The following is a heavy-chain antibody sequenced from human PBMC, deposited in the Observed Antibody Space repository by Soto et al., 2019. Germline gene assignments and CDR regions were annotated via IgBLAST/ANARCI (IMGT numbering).Heavy chain of an antibody. CDR3: ARINWNDQYGAFDI. Sequence: EVQLVESGGGLVQPGGSLRLSCAASGFTVSSNYMSWVRQAPGKGLEWVSVIYSGGSTYYADSVKGRFTISRHNSKNTLYLQMNSLRAEDTAVYYCARINWNDQYGAFDIWGQGTMVTVSS. CDR1: GFTVSSNY. CDR2: IYSGGST. V-gene: IGHV3-53*04. D-gene: IGHD1-20*01. J-gene: IGHJ3*02.